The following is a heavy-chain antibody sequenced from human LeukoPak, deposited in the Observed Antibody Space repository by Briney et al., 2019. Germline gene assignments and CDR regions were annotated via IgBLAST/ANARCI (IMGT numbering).Heavy chain of an antibody. J-gene: IGHJ3*02. Sequence: GGSLRLSCAASGFTFSSYSMNWVRQAPGKGLEWVSSISSSSSYIYYADSVKGRFTISRDNAKNSLYLQMNSLRAEDTAVYYCARDISSTSSFDAFDIWGQGTMVTVSS. D-gene: IGHD2-2*01. CDR3: ARDISSTSSFDAFDI. V-gene: IGHV3-21*01. CDR2: ISSSSSYI. CDR1: GFTFSSYS.